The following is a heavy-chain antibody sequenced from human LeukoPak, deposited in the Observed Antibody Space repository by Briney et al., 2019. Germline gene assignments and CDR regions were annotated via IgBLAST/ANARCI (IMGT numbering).Heavy chain of an antibody. D-gene: IGHD4-17*01. Sequence: GGSLRLSCAASGFTVSSNYMSCVRQAPGKGLEWVSVIYSGGSTYYADSVKGRFTISRDNSKNTLYLQMNSLRAEDTAVYYCARDTYGDYGDYWGQGTLVTVSS. V-gene: IGHV3-53*01. CDR1: GFTVSSNY. J-gene: IGHJ4*02. CDR3: ARDTYGDYGDY. CDR2: IYSGGST.